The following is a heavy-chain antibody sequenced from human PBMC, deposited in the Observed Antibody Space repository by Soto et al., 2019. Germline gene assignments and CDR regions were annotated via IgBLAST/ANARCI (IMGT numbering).Heavy chain of an antibody. J-gene: IGHJ4*02. V-gene: IGHV3-23*01. CDR3: AKFPSPGIATAGHFDY. CDR1: GVTFNNNA. Sequence: VQLLESGGGLVQPGGSLRLSCAASGVTFNNNAMSWVRQAPGKGLEWVSAISGSGDFTYYADSVKGRFTISRDNSKNTLFLQMNTQIVEDTPVYYCAKFPSPGIATAGHFDYWGQGTLVTVSP. CDR2: ISGSGDFT. D-gene: IGHD6-13*01.